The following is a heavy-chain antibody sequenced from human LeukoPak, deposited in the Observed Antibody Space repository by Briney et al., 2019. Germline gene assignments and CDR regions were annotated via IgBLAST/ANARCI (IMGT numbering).Heavy chain of an antibody. V-gene: IGHV4-59*08. D-gene: IGHD6-19*01. CDR2: IYYSGST. CDR3: ARTYSSGWCRNAEYFQH. Sequence: SETLSLTCTVSGGSISSYYWSWIRQPPGKGLEWIGYIYYSGSTNYNPSLKSRVTMSVDTSKNQFSLKLSSVTAADTAVYYCARTYSSGWCRNAEYFQHWGQGTLVTVSS. J-gene: IGHJ1*01. CDR1: GGSISSYY.